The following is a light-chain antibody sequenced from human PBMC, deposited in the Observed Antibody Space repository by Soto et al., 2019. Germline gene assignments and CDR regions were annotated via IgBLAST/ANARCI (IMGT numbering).Light chain of an antibody. Sequence: QSVLTQPPSASGTPGQRVTISCSGSSANIGSGTVNWYQHLPGTAPNLLIYSNNQRPSGVPDRFSGSKSGTSASLAISGLQSEDEADDYCATWDDSLNGPGVFGGGTKVTVL. V-gene: IGLV1-44*01. J-gene: IGLJ3*02. CDR2: SNN. CDR3: ATWDDSLNGPGV. CDR1: SANIGSGT.